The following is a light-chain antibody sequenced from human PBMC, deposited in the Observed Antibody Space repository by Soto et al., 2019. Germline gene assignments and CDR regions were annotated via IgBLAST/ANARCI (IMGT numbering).Light chain of an antibody. Sequence: EVVLTRSPATLSVSPVEVVTLAFMASQGIGDNLAWYQHKPGQTPSLLIYDTSARATGVTARFSGSRSGTEFTLTISSLQSEDFAVYYCQQYNNWPPTTFGQGTKVDIK. CDR1: QGIGDN. J-gene: IGKJ1*01. CDR2: DTS. CDR3: QQYNNWPPTT. V-gene: IGKV3-15*01.